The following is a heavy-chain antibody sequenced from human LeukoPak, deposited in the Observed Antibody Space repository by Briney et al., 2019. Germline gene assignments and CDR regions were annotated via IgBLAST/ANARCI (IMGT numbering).Heavy chain of an antibody. Sequence: ASVKVSCKASGYTFTGSFMHRVRQAPGQGLEWMGWINSNTGGTKFAQKFQGRVTMTRDTSISTAYMELSRLRSDDTAVYYCARADPVGYWGQGTQVTVSS. CDR2: INSNTGGT. J-gene: IGHJ4*02. CDR1: GYTFTGSF. CDR3: ARADPVGY. V-gene: IGHV1-2*02.